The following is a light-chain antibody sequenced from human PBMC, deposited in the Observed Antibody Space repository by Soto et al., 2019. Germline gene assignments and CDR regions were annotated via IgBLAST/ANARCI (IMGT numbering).Light chain of an antibody. CDR1: QSISRW. J-gene: IGKJ2*01. Sequence: DIQMTQSPSTLSTSVGDRVTITCRASQSISRWVAWYQQKPGKAPKLLIYKASSLESGVPSRFSGSGSGTEFTLTISSLQPDDFATYYCQQYNSYSATFGQGTKVDIK. CDR3: QQYNSYSAT. CDR2: KAS. V-gene: IGKV1-5*03.